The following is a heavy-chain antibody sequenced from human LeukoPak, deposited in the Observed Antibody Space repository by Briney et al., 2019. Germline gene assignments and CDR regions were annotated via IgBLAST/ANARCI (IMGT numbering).Heavy chain of an antibody. D-gene: IGHD1-26*01. Sequence: GESLKISCKGSGYSFTSYWIGWVRQMPGKGLEWMGIIYPGDSDTRYSPPFQGQVTISADKSISTAYLQWSSLKASDTAMYYCARHRREGGVVGAINYWGQGTLVTVSS. CDR1: GYSFTSYW. CDR3: ARHRREGGVVGAINY. J-gene: IGHJ4*02. CDR2: IYPGDSDT. V-gene: IGHV5-51*01.